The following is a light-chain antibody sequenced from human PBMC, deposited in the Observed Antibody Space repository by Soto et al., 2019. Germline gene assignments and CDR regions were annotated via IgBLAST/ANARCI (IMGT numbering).Light chain of an antibody. CDR3: QQYDHLGT. Sequence: DIQMTQSPSSLSASVGDRVTITCQASQAISKSLNWFQQKPGKAPKLLIYDASNLETGDPSRFSGSGSGTDFTFTISNLQPEDIATYYCQQYDHLGTFGQGTKLEIK. CDR1: QAISKS. CDR2: DAS. V-gene: IGKV1-33*01. J-gene: IGKJ2*02.